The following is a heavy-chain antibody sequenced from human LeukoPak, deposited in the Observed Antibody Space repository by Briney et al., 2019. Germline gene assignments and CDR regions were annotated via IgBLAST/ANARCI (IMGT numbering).Heavy chain of an antibody. CDR2: IYPADSDV. CDR3: ASGGVDHRCFDF. J-gene: IGHJ4*02. D-gene: IGHD3-16*01. Sequence: GESLKISCKTSGYSFTSYWIGWVRQMPGKGLEWMGIIYPADSDVRYSPSFRGQVTISADKSISTAYLQWSSLEASDTAVYYCASGGVDHRCFDFWGQGSLVSVSS. CDR1: GYSFTSYW. V-gene: IGHV5-51*01.